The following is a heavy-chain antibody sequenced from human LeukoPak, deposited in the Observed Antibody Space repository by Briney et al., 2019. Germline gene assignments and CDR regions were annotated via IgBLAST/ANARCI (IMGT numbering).Heavy chain of an antibody. V-gene: IGHV1-18*04. J-gene: IGHJ4*02. CDR2: ISGHNGNT. CDR3: ARGDITFDY. D-gene: IGHD3-16*01. CDR1: GYTFTGYY. Sequence: ASVKVSCKASGYTFTGYYMHWVRQAPGQGLEWMGWISGHNGNTNYAQKLQGRVTMTTDTSTSTAYMELRSLRSDDTAVYYCARGDITFDYWGQGTLVTVSS.